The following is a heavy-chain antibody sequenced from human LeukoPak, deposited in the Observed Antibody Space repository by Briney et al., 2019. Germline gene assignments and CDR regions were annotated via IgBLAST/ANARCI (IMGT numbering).Heavy chain of an antibody. V-gene: IGHV3-30-3*01. CDR2: ISYDGGNK. D-gene: IGHD5-24*01. J-gene: IGHJ4*02. CDR1: GFTFNTYA. CDR3: AKEGDGYLDY. Sequence: GGSLRLSCAASGFTFNTYAMHWVRQAPGKGLEWVAVISYDGGNKYYADSVKGRFTISRDNSKNTLYLQMNSLRAEDTAVYYCAKEGDGYLDYWGQGTLVTVSS.